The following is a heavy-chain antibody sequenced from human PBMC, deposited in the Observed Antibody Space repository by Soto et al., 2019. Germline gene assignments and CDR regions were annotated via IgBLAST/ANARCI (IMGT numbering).Heavy chain of an antibody. CDR1: GFTFSSYS. D-gene: IGHD5-12*01. V-gene: IGHV3-48*02. Sequence: HPGGSLRLSCAASGFTFSSYSMNWVRQAPGKGLEWVSYISSSSSTIYYADSVKGRFTISRDNAKNSLYLQMNSLRDEDTAVYYCARGASGYDASRFDYWGQGTLVTVSS. J-gene: IGHJ4*02. CDR2: ISSSSSTI. CDR3: ARGASGYDASRFDY.